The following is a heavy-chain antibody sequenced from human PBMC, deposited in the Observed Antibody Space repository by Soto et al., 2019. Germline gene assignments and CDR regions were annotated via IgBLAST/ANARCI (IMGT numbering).Heavy chain of an antibody. CDR3: ARSSSYSSPYYFDY. CDR2: ISYDGSNK. CDR1: GFTFSSYA. V-gene: IGHV3-30-3*01. Sequence: SLSLSGSASGFTFSSYAMHWVRQAPGKGLEWVAVISYDGSNKYYADSVKGRFTISRDNSKNTLYLQMNSLRAEDTAVYYCARSSSYSSPYYFDYWGQGTLVTVSS. D-gene: IGHD6-6*01. J-gene: IGHJ4*02.